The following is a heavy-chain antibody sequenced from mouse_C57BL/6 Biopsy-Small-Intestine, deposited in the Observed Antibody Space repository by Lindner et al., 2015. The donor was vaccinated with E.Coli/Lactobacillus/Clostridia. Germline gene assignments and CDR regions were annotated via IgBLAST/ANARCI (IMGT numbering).Heavy chain of an antibody. CDR3: ARQRDWDLLSY. CDR2: IYGGSGNT. CDR1: GYNFATYY. J-gene: IGHJ4*01. D-gene: IGHD2-10*01. Sequence: SVKVSCKASGYNFATYYIHWVRQAPGQRFEWLGWIYGGSGNTKYSQNFQGRVTFTSDTSASTAYMELSGLRSEDTAVYYCARQRDWDLLSYWGQGTPVTVSS. V-gene: IGHV1-84*02.